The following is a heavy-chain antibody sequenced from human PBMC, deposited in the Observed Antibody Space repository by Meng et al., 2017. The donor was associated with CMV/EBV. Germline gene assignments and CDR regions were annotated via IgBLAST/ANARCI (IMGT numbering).Heavy chain of an antibody. J-gene: IGHJ4*02. CDR2: ISYDGSNK. CDR3: AREFYIAAAAYFDY. V-gene: IGHV3-30-3*01. Sequence: SGCTFSSYVMHWVRQAPGKGLEWVAVISYDGSNKYYADSVKGRFTISRDNSKNTLYLQMNSLRPEDTAVYYCAREFYIAAAAYFDYWGQGSLVTVSS. CDR1: GCTFSSYV. D-gene: IGHD6-13*01.